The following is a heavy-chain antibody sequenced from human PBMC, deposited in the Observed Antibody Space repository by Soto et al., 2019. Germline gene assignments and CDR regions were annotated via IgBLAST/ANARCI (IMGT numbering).Heavy chain of an antibody. J-gene: IGHJ6*02. D-gene: IGHD1-1*01. CDR1: DGSISRYD. CDR2: IYYSGST. CDR3: AREGTTVDSYYYYGMDV. V-gene: IGHV4-59*01. Sequence: SETLSLTCTVSDGSISRYDWSCIRKPKGKGLEWIGYIYYSGSTNYNPSLKSRVTISVDTSKNQFSLKLSSVTAADTAVYYCAREGTTVDSYYYYGMDVWGQGTTVTVSS.